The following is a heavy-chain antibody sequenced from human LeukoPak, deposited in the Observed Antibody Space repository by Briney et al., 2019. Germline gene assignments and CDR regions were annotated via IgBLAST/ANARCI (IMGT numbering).Heavy chain of an antibody. D-gene: IGHD3-3*01. V-gene: IGHV4-59*01. CDR2: IYYSGST. Sequence: PSETLSLTRTVSGGSISSYYWSWIRQPPGKGLEWIGYIYYSGSTNYNPSLKSRVTISVDTSRNQFSLKLSSVTAADTAVYYCALSWRYNWFDPWGQGTLVTVSS. CDR1: GGSISSYY. J-gene: IGHJ5*02. CDR3: ALSWRYNWFDP.